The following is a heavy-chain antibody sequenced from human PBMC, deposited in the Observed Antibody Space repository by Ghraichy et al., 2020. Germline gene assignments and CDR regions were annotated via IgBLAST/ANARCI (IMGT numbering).Heavy chain of an antibody. CDR1: GFTFSSYE. CDR2: ISSSGSTI. J-gene: IGHJ4*02. Sequence: GGSLRLSCAASGFTFSSYEMNWVRQAPGKGLEWVSYISSSGSTIYYADSVKGRFTISRDNAKNSLYLQMNSLRAEDTAVYYCARTYYYDSSGYTPEGYFDYWGQGTLVTVSS. CDR3: ARTYYYDSSGYTPEGYFDY. V-gene: IGHV3-48*03. D-gene: IGHD3-22*01.